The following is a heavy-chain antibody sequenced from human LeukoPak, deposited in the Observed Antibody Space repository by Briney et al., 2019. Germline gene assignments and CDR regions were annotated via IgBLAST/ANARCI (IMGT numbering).Heavy chain of an antibody. CDR2: IIPIFGTA. J-gene: IGHJ4*02. V-gene: IGHV1-69*13. CDR1: GYTFSSYA. D-gene: IGHD2-2*02. Sequence: SVKVSCKASGYTFSSYAISWVRQAPGQGLEWMGGIIPIFGTANYAQKFQGRVTITADESTSTAYMELSSLRSEDTAVYYCARDRYCSSTSCYTGDFDYWGQGTLVTVSS. CDR3: ARDRYCSSTSCYTGDFDY.